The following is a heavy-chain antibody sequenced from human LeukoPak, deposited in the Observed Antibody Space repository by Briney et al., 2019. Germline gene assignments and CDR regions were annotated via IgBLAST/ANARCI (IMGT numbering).Heavy chain of an antibody. V-gene: IGHV1-2*02. D-gene: IGHD2-2*01. CDR1: GYTFTGYY. CDR2: INPNSGGT. J-gene: IGHJ5*02. Sequence: GASVKVSCKASGYTFTGYYMHWVRQAPGQGLEWMGWINPNSGGTNYAQKFQGRVTMTRDTSISTAYMELSRLRSDDTAVYYCARYECGSTSCYGRSRRANWFDPWGQGTLVTVSS. CDR3: ARYECGSTSCYGRSRRANWFDP.